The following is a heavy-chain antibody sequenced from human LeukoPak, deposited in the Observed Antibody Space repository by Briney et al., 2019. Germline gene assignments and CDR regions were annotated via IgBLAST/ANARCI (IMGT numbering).Heavy chain of an antibody. CDR3: ARVLGYCTNGVCPGRWFDP. CDR2: IIPIFGTA. CDR1: GGTFSSYA. J-gene: IGHJ5*02. D-gene: IGHD2-8*01. Sequence: SVNVSCKASGGTFSSYAISWVRQAPGQGLEWMGGIIPIFGTANYAQKFQGRVTITADESTSTAYMELSSLRSEDTAVYYCARVLGYCTNGVCPGRWFDPWGQGTLVTVSS. V-gene: IGHV1-69*13.